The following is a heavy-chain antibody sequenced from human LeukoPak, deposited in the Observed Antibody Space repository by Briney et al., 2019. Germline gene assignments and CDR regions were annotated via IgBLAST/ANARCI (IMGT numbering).Heavy chain of an antibody. CDR2: IYPGDSDT. D-gene: IGHD3-10*01. CDR1: GYSFTNYW. Sequence: GESLKISCKGSGYSFTNYWIGWVRQMPGKGLEWMGIIYPGDSDTRYSPSFQGQVTISADKSISTAYLQWSSLKASDTAMYYCARHGITMVRGVIPAYYYYGMDVWGQGTTVTVSS. V-gene: IGHV5-51*01. CDR3: ARHGITMVRGVIPAYYYYGMDV. J-gene: IGHJ6*02.